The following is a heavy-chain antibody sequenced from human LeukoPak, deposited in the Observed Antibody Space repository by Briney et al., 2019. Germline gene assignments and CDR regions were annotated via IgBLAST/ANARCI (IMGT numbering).Heavy chain of an antibody. CDR3: ARGEGGAVAYYFDY. J-gene: IGHJ4*02. Sequence: GASVKVSCKASGYTFTSYGISWVRRAPGQGLEWMGWISTYNDNTNYAQKLQGRVTMTTDTSTSTAYMELRSLRSGDTAVYYCARGEGGAVAYYFDYWGQGTLVTVSS. D-gene: IGHD6-19*01. CDR2: ISTYNDNT. V-gene: IGHV1-18*01. CDR1: GYTFTSYG.